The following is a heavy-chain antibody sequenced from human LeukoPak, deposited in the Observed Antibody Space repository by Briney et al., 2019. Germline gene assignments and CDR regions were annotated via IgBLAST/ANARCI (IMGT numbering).Heavy chain of an antibody. CDR2: IYYSGST. CDR1: GGSISSGGYY. CDR3: ARGWDDFWSGYFPTFDY. D-gene: IGHD3-3*01. V-gene: IGHV4-31*03. J-gene: IGHJ4*02. Sequence: SQTLSLTCTVSGGSISSGGYYWSWIRQHPGKGLEWIGYIYYSGSTYYNPSLKSRVTISVDTSKNQFSLKLSSVTAADTAVYHCARGWDDFWSGYFPTFDYWGQGTLVTVSS.